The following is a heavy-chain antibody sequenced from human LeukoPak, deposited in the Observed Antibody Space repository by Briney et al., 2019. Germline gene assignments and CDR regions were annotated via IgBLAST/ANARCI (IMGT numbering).Heavy chain of an antibody. V-gene: IGHV4-34*01. CDR1: SGSFSNYY. J-gene: IGHJ4*02. CDR2: ITKSGST. Sequence: SETLSLTCAVYSGSFSNYYWSWIRQPPGKGLEWIGEITKSGSTNYNPSLKSRVTISVDTSKNHFSLKLSSVTAADTAVYYCARGALKWELPPIRARKSYYFDYWGQGTLVTVSS. CDR3: ARGALKWELPPIRARKSYYFDY. D-gene: IGHD1-26*01.